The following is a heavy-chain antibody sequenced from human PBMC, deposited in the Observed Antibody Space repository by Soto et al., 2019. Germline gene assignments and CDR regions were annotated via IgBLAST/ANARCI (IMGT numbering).Heavy chain of an antibody. J-gene: IGHJ3*02. Sequence: GSLRLSCAATVFTFSSYSMNWVRQAPGKGLEWVSYISSSSSTIYYADSVKGRFTISRDNAKNSLYLQMNSLRDEDTAVYYCARDQKGGGYYDSSGYYNDAFDIWGQGTMVTVSS. CDR1: VFTFSSYS. CDR3: ARDQKGGGYYDSSGYYNDAFDI. D-gene: IGHD3-22*01. V-gene: IGHV3-48*02. CDR2: ISSSSSTI.